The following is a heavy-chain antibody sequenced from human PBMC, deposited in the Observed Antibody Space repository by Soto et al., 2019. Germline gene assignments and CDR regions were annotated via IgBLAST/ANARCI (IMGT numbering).Heavy chain of an antibody. J-gene: IGHJ4*02. CDR2: ISSSSSYI. V-gene: IGHV3-21*01. D-gene: IGHD2-2*02. Sequence: GGSLRLSCAASGFTFSSYSMNWVRQAPGKGLEWVSSISSSSSYIYYADSVKGRFTISRDNAKNSLYLQMNSLRAEDTAVYYCARECGEYQLLYDYWGQGALVTVS. CDR3: ARECGEYQLLYDY. CDR1: GFTFSSYS.